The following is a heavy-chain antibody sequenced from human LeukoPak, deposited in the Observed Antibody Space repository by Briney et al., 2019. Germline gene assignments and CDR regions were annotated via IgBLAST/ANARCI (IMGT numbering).Heavy chain of an antibody. CDR1: GGSFSGYY. D-gene: IGHD3-10*01. V-gene: IGHV4-34*01. CDR3: ARGRSRWFGELLFGWFDP. Sequence: SETLSLTCAVYGGSFSGYYWSWIRQPPGKGLEWIGEINHSGSTNYNPSLKSRVTISVDTSKNQFSLKLSSVTAADTAVYYCARGRSRWFGELLFGWFDPWGQGTLVTVSS. J-gene: IGHJ5*02. CDR2: INHSGST.